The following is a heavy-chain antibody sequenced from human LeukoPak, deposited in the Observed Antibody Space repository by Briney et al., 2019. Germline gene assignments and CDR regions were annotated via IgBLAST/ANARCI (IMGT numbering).Heavy chain of an antibody. CDR2: VKPHNGDT. Sequence: ASVKVSCKASGYTFTDYNIHWVRQAPGQGLEWMGWVKPHNGDTNYAQKFQGRVTMTRDTSISTAYMELTRLRSDDTAVYYCARGPVWSGYYYYFDYWGQGALVTVSP. CDR3: ARGPVWSGYYYYFDY. V-gene: IGHV1-2*02. CDR1: GYTFTDYN. J-gene: IGHJ4*02. D-gene: IGHD3-3*01.